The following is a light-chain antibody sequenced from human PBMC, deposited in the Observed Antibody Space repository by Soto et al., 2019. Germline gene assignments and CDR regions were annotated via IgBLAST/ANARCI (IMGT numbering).Light chain of an antibody. J-gene: IGLJ1*01. Sequence: QSVLTQPASVSGSPGQSITISCTGTSSDLDVYKYVSWYQQHPGKAPKLMIYQVTYRPSGVSSRFSGSKSGNTASLTISGRQAEDEADDYFCSYTGSTDYVFGTGTKVTVL. V-gene: IGLV2-14*01. CDR2: QVT. CDR3: CSYTGSTDYV. CDR1: SSDLDVYKY.